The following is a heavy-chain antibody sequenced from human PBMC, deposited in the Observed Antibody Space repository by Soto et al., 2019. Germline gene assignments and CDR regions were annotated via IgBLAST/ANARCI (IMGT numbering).Heavy chain of an antibody. CDR1: GFTFSTYA. CDR3: AKAGDYHGSESYFPLDY. J-gene: IGHJ4*02. D-gene: IGHD3-10*01. V-gene: IGHV3-23*01. Sequence: EVQLLESGGVLVQPGGSLRLSCAASGFTFSTYAMTWVRQAPGKGLEWVSSISGSGGRTYYADSVKGRFTISRDNSKNTVYLQTNSLRAEDTAVYYCAKAGDYHGSESYFPLDYWGQGTLVPVSS. CDR2: ISGSGGRT.